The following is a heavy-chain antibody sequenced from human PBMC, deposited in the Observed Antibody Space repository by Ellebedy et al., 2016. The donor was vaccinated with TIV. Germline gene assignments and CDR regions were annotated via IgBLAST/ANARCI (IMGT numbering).Heavy chain of an antibody. CDR1: GFTFSSYA. V-gene: IGHV3-23*01. D-gene: IGHD2-15*01. J-gene: IGHJ6*02. CDR2: ISGSGGST. CDR3: AGGCSGGSCYFWGYYYYGMDV. Sequence: GESLKISCAASGFTFSSYAMSWVRQAPGKGLEWVSAISGSGGSTYYADSVKGRFTISRDNSKNTLYLQMNSLRAEDTAVYYCAGGCSGGSCYFWGYYYYGMDVWGQGTTVTVSS.